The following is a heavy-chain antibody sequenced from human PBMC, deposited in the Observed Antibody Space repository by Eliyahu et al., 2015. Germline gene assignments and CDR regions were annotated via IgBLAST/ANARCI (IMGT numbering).Heavy chain of an antibody. V-gene: IGHV4-59*01. J-gene: IGHJ2*01. D-gene: IGHD1-26*01. Sequence: QVQLQESGPGLVKPSETLSLTXXXXGGSXSSXXWNWIRXPPGKGLEWIGYIYYSGSTNYNPSLKSRVTISVDTSKNQFSLKLSSVTAADTAVYYCAREKWGQSGWYFDLWGRGTLVTVSS. CDR1: GGSXSSXX. CDR3: AREKWGQSGWYFDL. CDR2: IYYSGST.